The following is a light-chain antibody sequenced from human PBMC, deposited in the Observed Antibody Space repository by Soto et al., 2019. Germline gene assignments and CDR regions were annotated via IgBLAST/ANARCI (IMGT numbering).Light chain of an antibody. V-gene: IGKV3-15*01. CDR2: GAS. CDR1: QSVGKS. CDR3: QQYNNWPPIT. J-gene: IGKJ5*01. Sequence: VVTQSPDTLSLSPGETAPLSCRASQSVGKSLAWYQQRPGQAPRLLIYGASTRATGIPARFSGSGSGTEFTLTISSLQSEDFAVYYCQQYNNWPPITFGQGTRLEIK.